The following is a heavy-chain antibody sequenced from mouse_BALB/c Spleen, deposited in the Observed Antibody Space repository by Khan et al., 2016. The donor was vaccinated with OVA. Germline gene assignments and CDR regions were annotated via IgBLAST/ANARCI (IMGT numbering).Heavy chain of an antibody. J-gene: IGHJ3*01. V-gene: IGHV1-54*01. CDR3: GRGGYGTLAY. CDR2: INPGSGNT. CDR1: GYAFSDYL. D-gene: IGHD2-1*01. Sequence: QVQLQQSGAELVRPGTSVKVSCKASGYAFSDYLIEWVKQRPGQGLEWIGVINPGSGNTNYNEKFKGKATLTADKSSSTDYMQLSSLTSDDSAVYYCGRGGYGTLAYWGQGTSVTVSA.